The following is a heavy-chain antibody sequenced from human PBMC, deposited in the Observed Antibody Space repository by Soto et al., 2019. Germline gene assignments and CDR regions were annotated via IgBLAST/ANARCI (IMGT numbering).Heavy chain of an antibody. V-gene: IGHV3-23*01. CDR2: INGRGSST. CDR3: AKHGEFED. Sequence: EVQLLESGGGLVQPGGSLRLSCAASGFTFSSYAMTWVRQAPGKGLDWVSTINGRGSSTYYADSVKGRFTISRDNFQSFLYLKIKSLRAGNTAVYYCAKHGEFEDGGQGPLVTVS. J-gene: IGHJ4*02. D-gene: IGHD3-10*01. CDR1: GFTFSSYA.